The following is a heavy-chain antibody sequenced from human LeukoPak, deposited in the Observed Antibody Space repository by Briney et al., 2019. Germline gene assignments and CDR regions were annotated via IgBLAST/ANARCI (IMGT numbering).Heavy chain of an antibody. Sequence: GGSLRLSCGASGLNFDDSAMHWGRQAPGKGLEWVSLISAVGGSTFSADSVKGRFSISRDNSKNSLYLQMNSLRSEDTAMYYCAKESGKFDYWGQGTLVAVSS. V-gene: IGHV3-43*02. CDR2: ISAVGGST. CDR3: AKESGKFDY. CDR1: GLNFDDSA. J-gene: IGHJ4*02.